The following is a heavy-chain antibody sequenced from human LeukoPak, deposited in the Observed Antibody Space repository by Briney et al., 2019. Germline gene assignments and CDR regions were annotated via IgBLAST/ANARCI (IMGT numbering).Heavy chain of an antibody. CDR2: IIPIFGTA. CDR3: AREYSGYDWALFDY. J-gene: IGHJ4*02. D-gene: IGHD5-12*01. CDR1: GYTFTSYY. V-gene: IGHV1-69*13. Sequence: ASVKVSCKASGYTFTSYYMHWVRQAPGQGLEWMGGIIPIFGTANYAQKFQGRVTITADESTSTAYMELSSLRSEDTAVYYCAREYSGYDWALFDYWGQGTLVTVSS.